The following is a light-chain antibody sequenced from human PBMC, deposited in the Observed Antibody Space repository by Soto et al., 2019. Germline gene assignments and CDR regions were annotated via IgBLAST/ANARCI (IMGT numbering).Light chain of an antibody. Sequence: DIHLTQSPSTLSASVGDRITITCRASQSISRWLAWSQQKPGKAPKLLIYTTSSLASGVPSRFSGSGSGTEFTLTISSLQPDDFATYYCQHYKDYSWTFGQGTKVEIK. V-gene: IGKV1-5*03. CDR3: QHYKDYSWT. J-gene: IGKJ1*01. CDR2: TTS. CDR1: QSISRW.